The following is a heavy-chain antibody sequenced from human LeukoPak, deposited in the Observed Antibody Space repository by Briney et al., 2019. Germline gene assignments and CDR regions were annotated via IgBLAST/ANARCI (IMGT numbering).Heavy chain of an antibody. V-gene: IGHV3-48*03. J-gene: IGHJ4*02. CDR3: ARDGDHSEVAYFDY. D-gene: IGHD4-11*01. CDR2: ISSSGSTI. CDR1: GFTFSSFE. Sequence: GGSLSLSCAASGFTFSSFEMNWVRQAPGKGLEWVSYISSSGSTIYYADSVKGRFTISRDNANNSLYLQINSLGVEDTAVYYCARDGDHSEVAYFDYWGRGTLVTVSS.